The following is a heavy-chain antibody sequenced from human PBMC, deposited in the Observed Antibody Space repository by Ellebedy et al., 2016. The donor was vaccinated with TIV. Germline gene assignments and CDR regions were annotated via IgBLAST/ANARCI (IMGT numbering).Heavy chain of an antibody. Sequence: MPSETLSLTCAVSGGPLTRRNWWSWVRQPPGKGLEWIGEIYHSGSTNYNPSLKSRVTISVDKSKNQFSLKLNSVSAADTAVYYCAKENYGMDVWGQGTTVTVSS. CDR3: AKENYGMDV. J-gene: IGHJ6*02. V-gene: IGHV4-4*02. CDR2: IYHSGST. CDR1: GGPLTRRNW.